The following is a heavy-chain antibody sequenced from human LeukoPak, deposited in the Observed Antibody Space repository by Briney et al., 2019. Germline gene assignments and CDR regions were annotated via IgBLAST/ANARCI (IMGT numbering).Heavy chain of an antibody. J-gene: IGHJ4*02. V-gene: IGHV1-18*01. Sequence: ASVTVSCKASGYTFTSYGISWVRQAPGQGLEWMGWISAYNGNTNYAQKLQGRVTMTTDTSTSTAYMELRSLRSDDTAVYYCARDAAAAGLFDYWGQGTLVTVSS. D-gene: IGHD6-13*01. CDR1: GYTFTSYG. CDR2: ISAYNGNT. CDR3: ARDAAAAGLFDY.